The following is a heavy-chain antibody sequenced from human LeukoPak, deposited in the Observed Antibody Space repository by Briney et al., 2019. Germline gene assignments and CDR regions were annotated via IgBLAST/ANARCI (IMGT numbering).Heavy chain of an antibody. CDR2: ISAYNGDT. J-gene: IGHJ6*02. D-gene: IGHD3-10*01. V-gene: IGHV1-18*01. CDR3: ARDRGGYYSGSANHYYGMDV. CDR1: GYSFPTYG. Sequence: ASVKVSCKASGYSFPTYGISWVRRAPGQGLEWMGWISAYNGDTNYAQKFQGRVTMTTDTSTNTAYMELRSLRSDDTAAYYCARDRGGYYSGSANHYYGMDVWGQGTTVTVSS.